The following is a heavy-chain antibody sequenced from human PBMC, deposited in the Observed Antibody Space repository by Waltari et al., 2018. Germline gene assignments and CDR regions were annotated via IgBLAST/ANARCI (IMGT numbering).Heavy chain of an antibody. V-gene: IGHV4-34*01. CDR2: INHSGST. CDR1: GGSFSGYY. CDR3: ARGGRFLNWFDP. Sequence: QVQLQQWGAGLLKPSETLSLTCAVYGGSFSGYYWSWIRQPPGKGLEWIGEINHSGSTNYNPSRKSRVTISVDTSKNQCSLKLSSVTAADTAVYYCARGGRFLNWFDPWGQGTLVTVSS. D-gene: IGHD3-3*01. J-gene: IGHJ5*02.